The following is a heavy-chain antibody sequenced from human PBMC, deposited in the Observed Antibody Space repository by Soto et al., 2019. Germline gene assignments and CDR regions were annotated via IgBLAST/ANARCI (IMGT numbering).Heavy chain of an antibody. D-gene: IGHD2-15*01. CDR2: VIPIFGTP. CDR1: GGTFSTYA. J-gene: IGHJ6*02. Sequence: QVQLVQSGAEVKKPGSSVKVSCKAPGGTFSTYAISWVRQAPGQGLEWMGGVIPIFGTPKYAQKFQVRVTINAEESTSTGYMELRSLRSEDTAVYYCARSQGGSSSLDIYYYYYYGMDVWGQGTTVTVSS. CDR3: ARSQGGSSSLDIYYYYYYGMDV. V-gene: IGHV1-69*01.